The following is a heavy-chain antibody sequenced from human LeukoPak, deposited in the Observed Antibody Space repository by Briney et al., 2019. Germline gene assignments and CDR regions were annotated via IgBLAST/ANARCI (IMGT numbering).Heavy chain of an antibody. D-gene: IGHD3-16*02. Sequence: SETLSLTCTVSGGSISSSSYYWGWIRQPPGKGLEWIGSIYYSGSTYYNPSLKSRVTISVDTSKNQFSLKLSSVTAADTAVYYCAKLRIRITFGGVIVNDAFDIWGQGTMVTVSS. CDR1: GGSISSSSYY. J-gene: IGHJ3*02. CDR2: IYYSGST. CDR3: AKLRIRITFGGVIVNDAFDI. V-gene: IGHV4-39*01.